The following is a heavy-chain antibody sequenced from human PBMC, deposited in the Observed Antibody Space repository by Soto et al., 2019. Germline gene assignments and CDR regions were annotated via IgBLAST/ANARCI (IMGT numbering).Heavy chain of an antibody. Sequence: QVQLVQSGAEVKKPGSSVKVSCKASGGTFSSYIIILVRQAPGQGLEWMGGIIPIFGTANYAQNFQGRVTITADKSTSTAYMELSSLRSEDTAVYYCARNCRNGEPPFDYWGQGTLVTVSS. V-gene: IGHV1-69*06. J-gene: IGHJ4*02. CDR1: GGTFSSYI. D-gene: IGHD2-8*01. CDR2: IIPIFGTA. CDR3: ARNCRNGEPPFDY.